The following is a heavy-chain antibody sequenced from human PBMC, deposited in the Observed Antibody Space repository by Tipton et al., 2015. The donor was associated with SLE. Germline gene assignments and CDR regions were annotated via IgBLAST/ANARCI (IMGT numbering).Heavy chain of an antibody. J-gene: IGHJ4*02. V-gene: IGHV4-59*08. CDR3: ARSSGSYRHFDY. Sequence: TLSLTCTVSGGSISSYYWSWIRQPPGKGLEWIGYIYYSGSTNYNPSLKSRVTISVDTSKNQFSLKLRSATSADTAVYYCARSSGSYRHFDYWGQGTLVTVSS. D-gene: IGHD3-10*01. CDR2: IYYSGST. CDR1: GGSISSYY.